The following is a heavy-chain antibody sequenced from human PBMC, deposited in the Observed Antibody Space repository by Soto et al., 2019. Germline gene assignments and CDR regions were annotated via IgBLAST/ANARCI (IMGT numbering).Heavy chain of an antibody. CDR3: ARRAETNGWNGFGADKYYFDF. D-gene: IGHD1-1*01. CDR2: MNPNTGNS. CDR1: GYTFTSYD. V-gene: IGHV1-8*01. J-gene: IGHJ4*02. Sequence: VASVKVSCKASGYTFTSYDIYWVRQATGQGLEWMGWMNPNTGNSGYAQKFQGRVTMTGDTSISTAHMELSSLRSEDTAVYYCARRAETNGWNGFGADKYYFDFWGQGTLVTVSS.